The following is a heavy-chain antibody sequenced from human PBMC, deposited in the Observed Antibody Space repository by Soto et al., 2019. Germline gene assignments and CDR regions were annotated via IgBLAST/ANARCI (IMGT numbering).Heavy chain of an antibody. D-gene: IGHD3-16*01. V-gene: IGHV3-30*18. CDR3: AKDRVESGLGEIDY. J-gene: IGHJ4*02. Sequence: QVQLVESGGGVVQPGRSLRLSCAASGFSFSNNGMHWVRQAPGKGLEWVAIISYDGSKKYYADSVKGRFTISRDNSKNTLVLQMNSLGVEDTAVFYCAKDRVESGLGEIDYWGQGTLVTVSS. CDR1: GFSFSNNG. CDR2: ISYDGSKK.